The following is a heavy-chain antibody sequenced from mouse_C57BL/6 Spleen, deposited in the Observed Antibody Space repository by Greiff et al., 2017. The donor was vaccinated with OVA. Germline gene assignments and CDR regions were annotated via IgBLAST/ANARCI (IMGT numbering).Heavy chain of an antibody. CDR3: ERGYDDWFAY. J-gene: IGHJ3*01. CDR1: GYSITSGYY. Sequence: ESGPGLVKPSPSLSLTCSVTGYSITSGYYWNWIRQFPGNKLEWMGYISYDGSNNYNPSLKNRISITRDTSKNQFFLKLNSVTTEDTATYYCERGYDDWFAYWGQGTLVTVSA. V-gene: IGHV3-6*01. CDR2: ISYDGSN. D-gene: IGHD2-12*01.